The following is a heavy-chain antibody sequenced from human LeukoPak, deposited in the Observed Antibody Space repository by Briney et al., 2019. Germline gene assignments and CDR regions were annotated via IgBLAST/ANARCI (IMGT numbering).Heavy chain of an antibody. J-gene: IGHJ5*02. CDR3: ARGHRRGIAATTGIDP. V-gene: IGHV4-59*04. Sequence: SETLSLTCSVSGGSISIYYWSWIRQPPGKGLEWIGSIYHSGSTFYNPSLQSRVTMSVDTPKNQFSLKLSSVTAADTAVYYCARGHRRGIAATTGIDPWGQGTLVTVSS. D-gene: IGHD6-25*01. CDR2: IYHSGST. CDR1: GGSISIYY.